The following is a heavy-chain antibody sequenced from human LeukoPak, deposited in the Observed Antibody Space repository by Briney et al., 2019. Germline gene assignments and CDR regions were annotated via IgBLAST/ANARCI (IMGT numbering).Heavy chain of an antibody. J-gene: IGHJ3*02. V-gene: IGHV3-23*01. Sequence: GGSLRLSCVASGFTFSSYAMSWVRQAPGKGLEWVSAISGSGGSTYYADSVKGRFTISRDNSKNTLYLQMNSLRAEDTAVYYCAKDSYYYDSSGPDPFDIWGQGTMVTVSS. CDR2: ISGSGGST. CDR3: AKDSYYYDSSGPDPFDI. CDR1: GFTFSSYA. D-gene: IGHD3-22*01.